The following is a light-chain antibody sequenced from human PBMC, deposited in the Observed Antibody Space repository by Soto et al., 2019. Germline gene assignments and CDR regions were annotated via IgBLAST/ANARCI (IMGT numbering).Light chain of an antibody. CDR1: QSFSSY. Sequence: EIVLTQSPATLSLSPGERATLCCRASQSFSSYLAWYQQKPGQAPRLLIYDASNRATGIPARFSGSGSGTDFTLTISSLEPEDFAVYYCQQRSNWPPEIITFGQGTRLEIK. V-gene: IGKV3-11*01. CDR2: DAS. CDR3: QQRSNWPPEIIT. J-gene: IGKJ5*01.